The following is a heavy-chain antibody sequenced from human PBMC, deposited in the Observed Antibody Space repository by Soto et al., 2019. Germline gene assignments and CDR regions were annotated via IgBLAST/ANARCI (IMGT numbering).Heavy chain of an antibody. D-gene: IGHD6-13*01. J-gene: IGHJ1*01. Sequence: LRLSCAASGFTFDDYAMHWVRQVPGKGLEWVSGINWNSGSIGYADSVEGRFAISRDNAKNSLHLQMNSLRAEDTAFYYCVKDESINWYSGHFRHWGQGTLVTVSS. CDR2: INWNSGSI. CDR1: GFTFDDYA. V-gene: IGHV3-9*01. CDR3: VKDESINWYSGHFRH.